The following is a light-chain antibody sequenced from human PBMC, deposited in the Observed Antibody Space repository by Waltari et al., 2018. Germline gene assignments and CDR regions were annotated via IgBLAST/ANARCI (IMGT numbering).Light chain of an antibody. CDR3: QQRSNWPPLT. J-gene: IGKJ4*01. V-gene: IGKV3-11*01. CDR2: DAS. Sequence: ELVLTQSPATLSLSPGERATLSCRASQSVSSYLAWYQQKPGQAPRLLIYDASNRATGIPARFSVSGSRTDFALTICSLEPEDFAVDYCQQRSNWPPLTFGGETKVEIK. CDR1: QSVSSY.